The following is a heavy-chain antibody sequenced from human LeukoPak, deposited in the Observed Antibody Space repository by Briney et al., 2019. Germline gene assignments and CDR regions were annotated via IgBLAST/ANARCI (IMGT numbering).Heavy chain of an antibody. CDR2: IYYSGDT. V-gene: IGHV4-59*01. Sequence: SETLSLTCAVYGGSFSDYYWSWIRQPPGKGLEWIGYIYYSGDTNYNPSLQSRVTVSVDTSKNQFSLKLTSMTAADTAVYYCVRGPYGSGISNWFDPWGQGTLVIVSS. CDR1: GGSFSDYY. CDR3: VRGPYGSGISNWFDP. J-gene: IGHJ5*02. D-gene: IGHD3-10*01.